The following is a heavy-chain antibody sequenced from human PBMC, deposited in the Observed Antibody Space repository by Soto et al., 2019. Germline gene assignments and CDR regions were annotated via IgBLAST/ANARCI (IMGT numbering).Heavy chain of an antibody. CDR3: TRDGMTTGDN. V-gene: IGHV4-4*07. J-gene: IGHJ4*02. CDR2: VFATGSA. CDR1: GVSVTSYT. Sequence: SETLSLTCIVSGVSVTSYTGSWVRQPANKGLEWIGRVFATGSAAYSPSLKSRDRMSMDTPENRISLKLDSVTAADAGVYYCTRDGMTTGDNWGPGTLVTVSS. D-gene: IGHD1-1*01.